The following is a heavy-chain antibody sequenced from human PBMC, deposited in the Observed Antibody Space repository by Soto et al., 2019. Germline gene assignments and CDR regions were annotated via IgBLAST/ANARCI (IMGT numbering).Heavy chain of an antibody. CDR2: IYYSGST. V-gene: IGHV4-31*03. J-gene: IGHJ3*02. Sequence: SETRSLTCTVSGGSISSGGYYWSWIRQHPGKGLEWIGYIYYSGSTYYNPSLKSRVTISVDTSKNQFSLKLSSVTAADTAVYYCAREDIVVVPAAMPGAFDIWGQGTMVTVSS. CDR1: GGSISSGGYY. CDR3: AREDIVVVPAAMPGAFDI. D-gene: IGHD2-2*01.